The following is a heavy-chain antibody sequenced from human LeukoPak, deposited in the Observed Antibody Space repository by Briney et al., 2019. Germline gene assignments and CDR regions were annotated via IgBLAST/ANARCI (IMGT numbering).Heavy chain of an antibody. J-gene: IGHJ4*02. CDR3: ARVSGYDFWSGYLDY. V-gene: IGHV3-23*01. Sequence: PGGSLRLSCAASGFTFSSYAMSWVRQAPGKGLEWVSAISGSGGSTYYADSVKGRFTISRDNSKNTLYLQMNSLRAEDTAVYYCARVSGYDFWSGYLDYWGQGTLVTVSS. D-gene: IGHD3-3*01. CDR2: ISGSGGST. CDR1: GFTFSSYA.